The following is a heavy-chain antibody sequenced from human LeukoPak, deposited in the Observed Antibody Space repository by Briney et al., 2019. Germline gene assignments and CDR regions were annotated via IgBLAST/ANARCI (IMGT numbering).Heavy chain of an antibody. J-gene: IGHJ4*02. CDR1: GFTFSSYA. D-gene: IGHD5-12*01. V-gene: IGHV3-7*01. Sequence: PGGSLRLSCAASGFTFSSYAMHWVRQAPGKGLEWVANIKQDGSEKYYVDSVKGRFTISRDNAKNSLYLQMNSLRAEDTAVYYCARDWNIVANWGQGTLVTVSS. CDR2: IKQDGSEK. CDR3: ARDWNIVAN.